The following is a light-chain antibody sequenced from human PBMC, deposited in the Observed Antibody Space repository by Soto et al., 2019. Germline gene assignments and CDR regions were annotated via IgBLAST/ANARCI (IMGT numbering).Light chain of an antibody. CDR1: SSNIGAGYD. V-gene: IGLV1-40*01. Sequence: QSALTQPPSVSGAPGQRVTISCTGSSSNIGAGYDVQWYQQLPGTAPKLLIYGNSNRPSGVPDRFSGSKSGTSASLAITGLQAEDEADYYCQSYDSSLSAGVFGGATKLTVL. CDR3: QSYDSSLSAGV. J-gene: IGLJ3*02. CDR2: GNS.